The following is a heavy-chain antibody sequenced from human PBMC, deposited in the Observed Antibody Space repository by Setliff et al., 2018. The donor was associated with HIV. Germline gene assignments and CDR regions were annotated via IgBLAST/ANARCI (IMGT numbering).Heavy chain of an antibody. Sequence: SETLSLTCTVSGGSMSGYYWTWLRLPPGKGLEWIGYIHYSGTTLYNPSLTSRVTISITSSMNQFSLNLNSVTAADTAVYFCARVRDHIKGQQLVLFDYWGQGTLVTVSS. J-gene: IGHJ4*02. CDR2: IHYSGTT. D-gene: IGHD6-13*01. V-gene: IGHV4-59*08. CDR1: GGSMSGYY. CDR3: ARVRDHIKGQQLVLFDY.